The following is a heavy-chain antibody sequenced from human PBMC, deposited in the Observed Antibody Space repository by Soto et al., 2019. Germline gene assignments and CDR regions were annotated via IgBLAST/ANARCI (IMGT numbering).Heavy chain of an antibody. J-gene: IGHJ6*02. V-gene: IGHV4-31*03. CDR3: ASGCDWNYCCGMDV. D-gene: IGHD5-12*01. CDR2: IYYSGST. CDR1: GGSISSGGYY. Sequence: SETLSLTCTVSGGSISSGGYYWSWIRQHPGKGLEWIGYIYYSGSTYYNPSLKSRVTISVDTSKNQFSLKLSSVTAADTAVYYCASGCDWNYCCGMDVWGRGTTVTVSS.